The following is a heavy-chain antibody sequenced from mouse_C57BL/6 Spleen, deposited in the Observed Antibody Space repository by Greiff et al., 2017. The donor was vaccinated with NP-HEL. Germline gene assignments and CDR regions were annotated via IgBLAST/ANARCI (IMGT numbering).Heavy chain of an antibody. CDR2: IYPGDGDT. V-gene: IGHV1-82*01. Sequence: QVQLQQSGPELVKPGASVKISCKASGYAFSSSWMNWVKQRPGKGLEWIGRIYPGDGDTNYNGKFKGKATLTADKSSSTAYMQLSSLTSEDSAVYFCARSYLGGFAHWGQGTLVTVSA. D-gene: IGHD3-3*01. CDR3: ARSYLGGFAH. J-gene: IGHJ3*01. CDR1: GYAFSSSW.